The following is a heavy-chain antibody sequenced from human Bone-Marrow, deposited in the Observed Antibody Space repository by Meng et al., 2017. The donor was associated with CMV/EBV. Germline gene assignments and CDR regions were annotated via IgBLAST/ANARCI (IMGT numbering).Heavy chain of an antibody. V-gene: IGHV4-39*07. J-gene: IGHJ4*02. CDR3: ARDSFYDYVWGSYRLFDY. CDR1: GGSISSSSYY. D-gene: IGHD3-16*02. CDR2: IYYSGST. Sequence: SETLSLTCTVSGGSISSSSYYWGWIRQPPGKGLEWIGSIYYSGSTYYNSSLKSRVTISVDTSKNQFSLKLSSVTAADTAVYYCARDSFYDYVWGSYRLFDYWGQGTLVTVSS.